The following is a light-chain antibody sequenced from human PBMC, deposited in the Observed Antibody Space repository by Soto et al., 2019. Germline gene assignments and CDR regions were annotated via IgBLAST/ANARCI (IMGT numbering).Light chain of an antibody. V-gene: IGKV1-5*03. Sequence: DIQMTQSPSTLSAFVGDIVTITCRASQSISTSLAWYQPTPGKAPKLLIYMASILESGVPTRFSGSGSATEFTLSINSLQPDDFATYYCQKYGSYSRKCGQGTKGAIK. J-gene: IGKJ1*01. CDR1: QSISTS. CDR2: MAS. CDR3: QKYGSYSRK.